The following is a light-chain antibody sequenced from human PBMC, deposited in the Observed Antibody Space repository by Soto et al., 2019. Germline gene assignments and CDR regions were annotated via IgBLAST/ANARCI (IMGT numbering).Light chain of an antibody. V-gene: IGKV2-30*01. CDR1: QSLVSSNGNTF. CDR2: KVS. Sequence: DVVMTQSPLSLPVTLGQPASISCRSSQSLVSSNGNTFLIWFQQRPGQSPRRLLYKVSNRDSAVPVRFSGLGSGTDFTLEISRVEAEDVEVYYCMQATHWPWTFGQGTKVEIK. CDR3: MQATHWPWT. J-gene: IGKJ1*01.